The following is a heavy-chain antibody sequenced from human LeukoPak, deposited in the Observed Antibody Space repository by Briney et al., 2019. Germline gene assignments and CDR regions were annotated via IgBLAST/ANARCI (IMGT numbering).Heavy chain of an antibody. Sequence: GSLRLSCAASGFTFSSYGMGWVRQAPGKGLEWVSAVSGSGGTTHYADSVKGRFTISRDNSKNTMYLQMNSLRAEDTAVYFCIKVIMFAFDIWGQGTMVTVSS. J-gene: IGHJ3*02. D-gene: IGHD3-10*02. CDR2: VSGSGGTT. CDR1: GFTFSSYG. V-gene: IGHV3-23*01. CDR3: IKVIMFAFDI.